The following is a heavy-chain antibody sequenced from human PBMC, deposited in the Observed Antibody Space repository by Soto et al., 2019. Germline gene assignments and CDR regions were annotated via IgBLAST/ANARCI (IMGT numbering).Heavy chain of an antibody. D-gene: IGHD3-9*01. J-gene: IGHJ4*02. CDR2: ISDDGTNK. CDR1: GFTFSSYA. V-gene: IGHV3-30*04. CDR3: ARDGSYYDVLTEHYFDV. Sequence: QVQLVESGGGVVQPGRSLRLSCAASGFTFSSYAMHWVRQAPGKGLEWVAVISDDGTNKDYADSVKGRFTISRDKSKSTLDLQMDSLRPEDTAAYYCARDGSYYDVLTEHYFDVWGQGTLVSVSA.